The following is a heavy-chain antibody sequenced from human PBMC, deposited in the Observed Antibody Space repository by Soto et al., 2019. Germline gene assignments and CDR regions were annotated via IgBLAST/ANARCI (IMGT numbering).Heavy chain of an antibody. Sequence: ASVKVSCKASGYTFTSYGITWVRQALGQGLEWMGWISAHNGNTDYAQKLLGRVIVTRDTSKSTLYLQMNSLRAEDTVVYYCAKEDTVGATYYFDFWGQGTQVTVSS. CDR2: ISAHNGNT. V-gene: IGHV1-18*01. CDR1: GYTFTSYG. J-gene: IGHJ4*02. CDR3: AKEDTVGATYYFDF. D-gene: IGHD1-26*01.